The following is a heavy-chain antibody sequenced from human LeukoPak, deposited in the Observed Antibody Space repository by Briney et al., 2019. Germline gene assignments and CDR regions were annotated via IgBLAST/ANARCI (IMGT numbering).Heavy chain of an antibody. CDR1: GFTFSSHS. J-gene: IGHJ4*02. CDR2: ISSSSSYI. D-gene: IGHD2-2*01. Sequence: GGSLRLSCAASGFTFSSHSMNWVRQAPGKGLEWVSSISSSSSYIYYADSVKGRFTISRDNAKNSLYLQMNSLRAEDTAVYYCARHFCSSTSCSNWGQGTLVTVSS. V-gene: IGHV3-21*01. CDR3: ARHFCSSTSCSN.